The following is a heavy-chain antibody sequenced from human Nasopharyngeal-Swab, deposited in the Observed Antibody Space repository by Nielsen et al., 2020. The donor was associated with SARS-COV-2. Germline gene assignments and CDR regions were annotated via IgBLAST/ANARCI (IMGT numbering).Heavy chain of an antibody. J-gene: IGHJ6*02. CDR2: ISGADDST. CDR3: AKDRDSGDDSGEYYHYYGMDV. D-gene: IGHD5-12*01. V-gene: IGHV3-23*01. CDR1: GFIFKNYA. Sequence: GESLKISCSASGFIFKNYAMNWVRQAPGRGLEWVSAISGADDSTTYADSVKGRFTISRDNSKNTLDLQMNSLRAEDTAMYYCAKDRDSGDDSGEYYHYYGMDVWGQGTSVTVS.